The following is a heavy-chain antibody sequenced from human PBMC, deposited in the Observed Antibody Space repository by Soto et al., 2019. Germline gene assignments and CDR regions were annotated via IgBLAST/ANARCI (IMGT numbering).Heavy chain of an antibody. D-gene: IGHD1-1*01. Sequence: SEALSLTCTVSGGSIIRYYWSWILQPPWKGLEWIGYIYYSGSTNYNPSLKSRVTISVDTSKNQFSLKLSSVTAADTAVYYCARDLEGTASAFDIWGQGTMVTVSS. CDR1: GGSIIRYY. CDR2: IYYSGST. J-gene: IGHJ3*02. V-gene: IGHV4-59*01. CDR3: ARDLEGTASAFDI.